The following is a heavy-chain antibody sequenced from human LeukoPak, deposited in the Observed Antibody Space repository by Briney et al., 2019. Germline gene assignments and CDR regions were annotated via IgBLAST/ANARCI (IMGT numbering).Heavy chain of an antibody. CDR3: AREKVLGIAAAGRLDYSDY. V-gene: IGHV4-59*01. CDR2: IYYSGST. Sequence: SETLSLTCTVSGGSISSYYWSWIRQPPGKGLEWIGYIYYSGSTNYNPSLKSRVTISVDTSKNQFSLKLSSVAAADTAVYYCAREKVLGIAAAGRLDYSDYWGQGTLVTVSS. J-gene: IGHJ4*02. CDR1: GGSISSYY. D-gene: IGHD6-13*01.